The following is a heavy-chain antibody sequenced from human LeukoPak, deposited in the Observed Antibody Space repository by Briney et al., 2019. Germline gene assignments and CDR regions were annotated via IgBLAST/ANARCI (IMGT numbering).Heavy chain of an antibody. CDR1: GGSISSGGYS. CDR2: IYHSGST. V-gene: IGHV4-30-2*01. CDR3: ARSKRGLTDY. Sequence: PSETLSLTCAVSGGSISSGGYSWSWIRQPPGKGLEWIGYIYHSGSTYYNPSLKSRVTISVDRSKNQFSLKLSSVTAADTAVCYCARSKRGLTDYWGQGTLVTVSS. J-gene: IGHJ4*02. D-gene: IGHD4/OR15-4a*01.